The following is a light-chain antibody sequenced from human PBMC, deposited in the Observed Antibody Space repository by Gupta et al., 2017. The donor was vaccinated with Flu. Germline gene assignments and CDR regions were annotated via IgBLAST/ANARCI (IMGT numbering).Light chain of an antibody. CDR2: KAS. CDR1: QSISSW. V-gene: IGKV1-5*03. CDR3: QQEINCSCL. Sequence: DIEMTQSPSTLSASVGDRVTITCRASQSISSWLAWYQQKPGKGPKLLIYKASRVESGVPSRFSGSGSGTEFTLSISSRQPEDFATYYCQQEINCSCLFGQGTKLEIK. J-gene: IGKJ2*01.